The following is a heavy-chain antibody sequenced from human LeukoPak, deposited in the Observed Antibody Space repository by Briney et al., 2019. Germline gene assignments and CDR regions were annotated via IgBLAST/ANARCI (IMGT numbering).Heavy chain of an antibody. CDR3: ARRANNWNSVEFDP. CDR2: IHYTGST. D-gene: IGHD1-7*01. J-gene: IGHJ5*02. Sequence: SETLSLTRTVSGGSISGYYWSWIRQPPGKGLEWIGYIHYTGSTNYNPSLKSRVTISVDTSKNHFSLKLNSVTAADTAVYYCARRANNWNSVEFDPWGQGTLVTVSS. CDR1: GGSISGYY. V-gene: IGHV4-59*08.